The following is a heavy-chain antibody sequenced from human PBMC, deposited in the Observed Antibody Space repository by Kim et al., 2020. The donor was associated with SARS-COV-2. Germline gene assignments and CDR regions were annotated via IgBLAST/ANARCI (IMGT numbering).Heavy chain of an antibody. CDR3: ARDDGQWLADY. CDR1: GGTFSSYA. Sequence: SVKVSCKASGGTFSSYAISWVRQAPGQGLEWMGRIIPILGIANYAQKFQGRVTITADKSTSTAYMELSSLRSEDTAVYYCARDDGQWLADYWGQGTLVTVSS. J-gene: IGHJ4*02. V-gene: IGHV1-69*04. D-gene: IGHD6-19*01. CDR2: IIPILGIA.